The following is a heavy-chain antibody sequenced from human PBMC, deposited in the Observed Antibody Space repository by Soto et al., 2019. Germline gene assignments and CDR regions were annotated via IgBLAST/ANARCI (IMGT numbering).Heavy chain of an antibody. V-gene: IGHV3-30-3*01. D-gene: IGHD3-3*01. CDR1: GFTFSSYA. J-gene: IGHJ6*02. CDR3: ARGPEYDFWSGLSPTYYYYYGMDV. CDR2: ISYDGSNK. Sequence: PGESLKISCAASGFTFSSYAMHWVRQAPGKGLEWVAVISYDGSNKYYADSVKGRFTISRDNSKSTLYLQMNSLRAEDTAVYYCARGPEYDFWSGLSPTYYYYYGMDVWGQGTTVTVSS.